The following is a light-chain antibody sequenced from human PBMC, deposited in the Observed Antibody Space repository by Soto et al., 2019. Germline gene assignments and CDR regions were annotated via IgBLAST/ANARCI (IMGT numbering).Light chain of an antibody. CDR1: QSVTSRY. J-gene: IGKJ2*01. CDR3: QQYSSMPHT. V-gene: IGKV3-20*01. Sequence: ENVLTQSPGTLSLSPGERATLSCRATQSVTSRYFAWYQQKPGQAPRLLIYGVSSRATDIPDRFSCSGYGTDFTLTISRLEPEDFVVYYCQQYSSMPHTFGQGTKLEVK. CDR2: GVS.